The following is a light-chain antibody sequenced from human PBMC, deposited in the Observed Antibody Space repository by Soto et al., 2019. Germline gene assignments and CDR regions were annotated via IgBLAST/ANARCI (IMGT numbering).Light chain of an antibody. Sequence: QSVLTQPASVSGSPGQSITISCTGTSSDVGGYNYVSWYQQHPGKAPKLIIYDVSKRPSGVSNRFSGSKSGNTASLTISGLQAEDEADYYCSSYTSSSTQVFGGGTQLTVL. V-gene: IGLV2-14*01. CDR3: SSYTSSSTQV. CDR2: DVS. J-gene: IGLJ2*01. CDR1: SSDVGGYNY.